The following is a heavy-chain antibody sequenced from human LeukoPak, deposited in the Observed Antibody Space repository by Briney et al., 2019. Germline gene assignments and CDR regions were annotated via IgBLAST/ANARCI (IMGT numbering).Heavy chain of an antibody. CDR1: GFTFTNYD. CDR2: MSPITDNT. CDR3: ARPSQVRVDTNGYLDY. Sequence: ASVKVSCKASGFTFTNYDIHWVRQATGQGLEWMGWMSPITDNTVYAQKFQGRVTMTRDTSISTAYMELSSLRSEDTAVYYCARPSQVRVDTNGYLDYWGQGALVTVSS. V-gene: IGHV1-8*02. J-gene: IGHJ4*02. D-gene: IGHD2-8*01.